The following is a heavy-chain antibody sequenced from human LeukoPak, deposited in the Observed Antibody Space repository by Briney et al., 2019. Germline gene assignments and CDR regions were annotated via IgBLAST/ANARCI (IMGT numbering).Heavy chain of an antibody. Sequence: GGSLRLSCAASGFTFSSYEMSWVRQAPGKGLGWVSAISGSGGSTYYADSVKGRFTISRDNSKNTLYLQMNSLRAEDTAVYYCAKDSTWAAAKIGLDVWGKGTTVTISS. V-gene: IGHV3-23*01. D-gene: IGHD2-15*01. CDR2: ISGSGGST. CDR3: AKDSTWAAAKIGLDV. CDR1: GFTFSSYE. J-gene: IGHJ6*04.